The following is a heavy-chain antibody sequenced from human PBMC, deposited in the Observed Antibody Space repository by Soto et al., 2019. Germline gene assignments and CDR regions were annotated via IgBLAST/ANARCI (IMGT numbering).Heavy chain of an antibody. CDR1: GGSISSSSFY. Sequence: SETLSLTCPVSGGSISSSSFYWGWIRQPPGKGPEWIGSIYSSGSTYYNPSLESRNTISEDTSKNQFSLKLHSVTAADTGVYYCSKQKKLQENSYYSGLDVWGPGTTVTVSS. CDR2: IYSSGST. J-gene: IGHJ6*02. CDR3: SKQKKLQENSYYSGLDV. D-gene: IGHD1-7*01. V-gene: IGHV4-39*01.